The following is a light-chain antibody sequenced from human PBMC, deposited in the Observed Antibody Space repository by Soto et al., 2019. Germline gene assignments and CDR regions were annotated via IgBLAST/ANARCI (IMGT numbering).Light chain of an antibody. CDR1: QSVSNY. V-gene: IGKV3-11*01. CDR3: QQHINRLS. Sequence: EIVLTQSPATLSLSPGERATLSCRASQSVSNYVAWYQQKPGQAPRLLIYDASNSATGIPARFSGSGSGTDFTLTISSLDPADFADYYCQQHINRLSFGGGTKVEIK. J-gene: IGKJ4*01. CDR2: DAS.